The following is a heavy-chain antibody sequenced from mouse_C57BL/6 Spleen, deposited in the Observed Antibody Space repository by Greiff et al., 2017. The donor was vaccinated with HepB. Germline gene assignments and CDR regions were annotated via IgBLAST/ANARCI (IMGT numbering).Heavy chain of an antibody. Sequence: VQLQQSGAELVKPGASVKLSCKASGYTFTSYWMHWVKQRPGQGLEWIGMIHPNSGSTNYNEKFKSKATLTVDKSSSTAYMQLSSLTSEDSAVYYCARTGILRPAWYFDVWGTGTTVTVSS. CDR3: ARTGILRPAWYFDV. CDR2: IHPNSGST. V-gene: IGHV1-64*01. D-gene: IGHD1-1*01. CDR1: GYTFTSYW. J-gene: IGHJ1*03.